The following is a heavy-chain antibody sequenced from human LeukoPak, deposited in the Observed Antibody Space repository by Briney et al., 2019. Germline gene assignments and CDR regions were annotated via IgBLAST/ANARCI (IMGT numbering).Heavy chain of an antibody. Sequence: SETLSLTCTVSGGSISSSSYYWGWLRQPPGKGLEWIGSIYYSGSTYYNPSLKSRVTISVNTSKNQCSLKLSSVTAADTAVYYCARQGLRIDYWGQGTLGTVSS. CDR3: ARQGLRIDY. CDR2: IYYSGST. CDR1: GGSISSSSYY. J-gene: IGHJ4*02. V-gene: IGHV4-39*01. D-gene: IGHD4-17*01.